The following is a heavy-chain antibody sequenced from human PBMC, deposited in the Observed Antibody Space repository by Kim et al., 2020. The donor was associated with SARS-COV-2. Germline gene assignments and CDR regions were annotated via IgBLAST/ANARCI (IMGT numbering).Heavy chain of an antibody. J-gene: IGHJ3*02. CDR3: ARVEGITIFGVVIIGAVDI. Sequence: KSRVTISVETSKNQFSLKLSSVTAADTAVYYCARVEGITIFGVVIIGAVDIWGQGTMVTVSS. V-gene: IGHV4-31*02. D-gene: IGHD3-3*01.